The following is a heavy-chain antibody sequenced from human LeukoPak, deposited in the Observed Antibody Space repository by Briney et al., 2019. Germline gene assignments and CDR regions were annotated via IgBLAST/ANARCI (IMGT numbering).Heavy chain of an antibody. Sequence: GGSLRRSCAASGFTFSSYGMHWVRQAPGKGLEGVAVISYDGSNKYYADSVKGRFTISRDNSKNTLYLQMNSLRAEDTAVYYCAKGAITMVRGVIIEETGFDYWGQGTLVTVSS. V-gene: IGHV3-30*18. J-gene: IGHJ4*02. D-gene: IGHD3-10*01. CDR3: AKGAITMVRGVIIEETGFDY. CDR1: GFTFSSYG. CDR2: ISYDGSNK.